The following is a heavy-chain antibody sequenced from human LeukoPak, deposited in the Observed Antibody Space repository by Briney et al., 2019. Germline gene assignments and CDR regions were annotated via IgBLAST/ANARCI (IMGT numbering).Heavy chain of an antibody. D-gene: IGHD7-27*01. CDR3: AKERRTGDWVFDY. V-gene: IGHV3-43*01. CDR1: GFTFDDYT. J-gene: IGHJ4*02. Sequence: PGGSLRLSCAASGFTFDDYTMHWVRQAPGKGLEWVSLISWDGGSTYYADSVKGRFTISRDNSKNSLYLQMNSLRTEDTALYYCAKERRTGDWVFDYWGQGTLVTVSP. CDR2: ISWDGGST.